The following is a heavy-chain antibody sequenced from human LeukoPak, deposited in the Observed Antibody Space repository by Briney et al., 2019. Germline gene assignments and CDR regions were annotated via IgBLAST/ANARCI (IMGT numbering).Heavy chain of an antibody. J-gene: IGHJ4*02. D-gene: IGHD4/OR15-4a*01. CDR2: INLSGGST. CDR3: ARDLDYGEKSEDY. V-gene: IGHV1-46*01. CDR1: GFTFINYY. Sequence: ASVKVSCKASGFTFINYYMHWVRQAPGQGLEWLGIINLSGGSTHYPQKFQDRVTMTRDTSTSTVYMELSSLKSEDTAVYYCARDLDYGEKSEDYWGQGTLVTVSS.